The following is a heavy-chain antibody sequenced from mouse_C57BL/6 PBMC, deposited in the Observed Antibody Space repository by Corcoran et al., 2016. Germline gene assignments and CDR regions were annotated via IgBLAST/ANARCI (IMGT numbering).Heavy chain of an antibody. J-gene: IGHJ3*01. Sequence: EVQLQQSGPELVKPGASVKISCKASGYTFTDYYMNWVKQSHGKSLEWIGDINPNNGGTSYNQKFKGKATLTVDKSSSTAYMELRSLTSEDSAVYYCARTDSNYAWFAYWGEGPLVTVSA. V-gene: IGHV1-26*01. CDR3: ARTDSNYAWFAY. CDR2: INPNNGGT. CDR1: GYTFTDYY. D-gene: IGHD2-5*01.